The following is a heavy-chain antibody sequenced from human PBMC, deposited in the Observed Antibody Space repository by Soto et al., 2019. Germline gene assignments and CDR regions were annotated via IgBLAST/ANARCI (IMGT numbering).Heavy chain of an antibody. V-gene: IGHV3-23*01. Sequence: GGSLRLSCAASGFTFSNYGMSWVRQAPGYGLEWVSVISGSGGITKYADSVKGRFTISRDNSKHTLYLQMNSLRAEDTAVYYCVKDLRDIVMVVTPTATMHWGPGTLVTVSS. CDR2: ISGSGGIT. CDR1: GFTFSNYG. D-gene: IGHD2-15*01. CDR3: VKDLRDIVMVVTPTATMH. J-gene: IGHJ4*02.